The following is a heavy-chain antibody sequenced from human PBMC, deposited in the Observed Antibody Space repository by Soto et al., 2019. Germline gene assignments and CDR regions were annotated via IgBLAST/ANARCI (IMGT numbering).Heavy chain of an antibody. CDR1: GFSFSSYW. D-gene: IGHD1-1*01. V-gene: IGHV3-7*01. CDR3: VRDGEGDYNDFDY. J-gene: IGHJ4*02. Sequence: GGSLRLSCVASGFSFSSYWMSWVRQAPGKGLEWVANIKEDGSDKYYVDSVKGRFTISRDNTKNSLYLQMNSLRGEDTAVYYCVRDGEGDYNDFDYWGQGTLVTVSS. CDR2: IKEDGSDK.